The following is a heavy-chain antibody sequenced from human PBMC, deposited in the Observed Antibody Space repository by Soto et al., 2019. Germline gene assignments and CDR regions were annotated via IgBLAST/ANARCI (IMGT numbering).Heavy chain of an antibody. Sequence: GGSLRLSCAASGFTFRTYEMNWVRQAPGKGLEWISYINSIDNTTSYADSVKGRFTISRDNAKNSLYLQMNSLRAEDTAVYYCAREDIAEAGPPFDCWGQGTLVTVSS. V-gene: IGHV3-48*03. CDR2: INSIDNTT. CDR3: AREDIAEAGPPFDC. J-gene: IGHJ4*02. CDR1: GFTFRTYE. D-gene: IGHD6-19*01.